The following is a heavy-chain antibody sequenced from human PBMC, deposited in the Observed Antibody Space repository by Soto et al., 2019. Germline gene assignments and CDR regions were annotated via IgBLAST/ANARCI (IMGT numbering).Heavy chain of an antibody. CDR3: ARARCSSTSCYAGNYYYYGMDV. Sequence: ESGGGVVQPGRSLRLSCAASGFTFSSYGMHWVRQAPGKGLEWVAVIWYDGSNKYYADSVKGRFTISRDNSKNTLYLQMNSLRAEDTAVYYCARARCSSTSCYAGNYYYYGMDVWGQGTTVTVSS. J-gene: IGHJ6*02. CDR2: IWYDGSNK. D-gene: IGHD2-2*01. CDR1: GFTFSSYG. V-gene: IGHV3-33*01.